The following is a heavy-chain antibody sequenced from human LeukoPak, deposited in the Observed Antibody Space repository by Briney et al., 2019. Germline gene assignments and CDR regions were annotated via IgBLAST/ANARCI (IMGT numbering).Heavy chain of an antibody. J-gene: IGHJ6*02. Sequence: GASVKVSCKASGYTFTSYYMHWVRQAPGQGLEWMGIINPSGGSTSYAQKFQGRVTMTRATSTSTVYMELSSLRSEDTAVYYCAREGSTVNIYCGGDCYSAGAYRLRGIYYYYGMDVWGQGTTVTVSS. CDR3: AREGSTVNIYCGGDCYSAGAYRLRGIYYYYGMDV. CDR1: GYTFTSYY. V-gene: IGHV1-46*01. CDR2: INPSGGST. D-gene: IGHD2-21*02.